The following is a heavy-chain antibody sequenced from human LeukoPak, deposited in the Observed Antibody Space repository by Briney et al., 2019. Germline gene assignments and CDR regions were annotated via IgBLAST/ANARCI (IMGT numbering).Heavy chain of an antibody. V-gene: IGHV3-30*18. D-gene: IGHD3-10*01. CDR3: AKDQGDGSGSYYKSPFDY. Sequence: GGSLRLSCAASGFNISDFWMTWVRQAPGKGLEWVAVISYDGSNKYYADSVKGRFTISRDNSKNTLYLQMNSLRAEDTAVYYCAKDQGDGSGSYYKSPFDYWGQGTLVTVSS. CDR1: GFNISDFW. J-gene: IGHJ4*02. CDR2: ISYDGSNK.